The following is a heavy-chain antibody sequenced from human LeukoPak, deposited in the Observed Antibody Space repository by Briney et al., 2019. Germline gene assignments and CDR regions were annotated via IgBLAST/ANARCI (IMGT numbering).Heavy chain of an antibody. V-gene: IGHV4-59*01. CDR3: ARRSFPYSSSWPTDDY. D-gene: IGHD6-13*01. CDR2: IYYSGST. Sequence: SETLSLTCTVSGGSISSYYWSWIRQPPGKGLEWIGYIYYSGSTNYNPSLKSRVTISVDTSKNQFSLKLSSVTAADTAVYYCARRSFPYSSSWPTDDYWGQGTLVTVSS. J-gene: IGHJ4*02. CDR1: GGSISSYY.